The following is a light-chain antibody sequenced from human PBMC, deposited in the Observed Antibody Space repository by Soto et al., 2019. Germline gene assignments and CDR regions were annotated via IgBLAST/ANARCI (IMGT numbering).Light chain of an antibody. J-gene: IGKJ1*01. CDR1: QSVSNNY. V-gene: IGKV3-20*01. CDR2: GAS. Sequence: EIVLPQSPGTGSMSQGERANLSCRAIQSVSNNYLAGYQQKPGQAPRRLIYGASYRGASITDRLSSSGCVSNFTLTISSLEQADVAVDYCRQRADGRPRTFGQGTKVDI. CDR3: RQRADGRPRT.